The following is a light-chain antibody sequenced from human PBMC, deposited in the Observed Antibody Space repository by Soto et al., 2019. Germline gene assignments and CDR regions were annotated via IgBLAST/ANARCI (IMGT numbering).Light chain of an antibody. V-gene: IGLV8-61*01. CDR1: SGSVSTANN. CDR2: STT. Sequence: QTVVTQESSFSVSPGGTVTLTCGLISGSVSTANNPNWYQQTPGQAPRTLIYSTTASSSGVPDRFSGSILGNKAALSISGAQADDESDYYCALLMGNGVSVFGTGTKVTVL. J-gene: IGLJ1*01. CDR3: ALLMGNGVSV.